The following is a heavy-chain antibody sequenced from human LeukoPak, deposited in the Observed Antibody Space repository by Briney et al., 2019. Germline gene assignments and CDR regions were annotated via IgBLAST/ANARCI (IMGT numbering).Heavy chain of an antibody. V-gene: IGHV4-39*07. CDR1: GGSISSSSYY. CDR3: ARDPGLRFYYGMDV. Sequence: SETLSLTCTVSGGSISSSSYYWGWIRQPPGKGLEWIGSIYNSGSTNYNPSLKSRVTISVDTSKNQFSLKLSSVTAADTAVYYCARDPGLRFYYGMDVWGQGTTVTVSS. CDR2: IYNSGST. D-gene: IGHD4-17*01. J-gene: IGHJ6*02.